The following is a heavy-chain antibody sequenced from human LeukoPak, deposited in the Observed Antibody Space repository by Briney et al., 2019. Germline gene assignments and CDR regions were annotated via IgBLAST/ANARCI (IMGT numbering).Heavy chain of an antibody. CDR1: GGSITSHY. Sequence: PSETLSLTCIVSGGSITSHYWSWIRQPPGKGLEWIGYISYSGNPNYNPPLKSRVTISVDTSKKQFSLKLTSVTAADTAVYYCARAKVGTNFDYWGQGTLVTVSS. V-gene: IGHV4-59*11. CDR3: ARAKVGTNFDY. CDR2: ISYSGNP. J-gene: IGHJ4*02.